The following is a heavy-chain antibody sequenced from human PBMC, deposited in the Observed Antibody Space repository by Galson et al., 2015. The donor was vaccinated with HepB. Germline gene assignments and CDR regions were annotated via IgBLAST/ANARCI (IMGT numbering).Heavy chain of an antibody. Sequence: SLRLSCAASGFTFSSYGMHWVRQAPGKGLEWVAGIWYDGSNKYYADSVKGRSIISRDNSENTMYLQVNNLRAEDTAMYYCARAQKSMMIGYFDCWGQGILVAVSS. CDR2: IWYDGSNK. CDR3: ARAQKSMMIGYFDC. J-gene: IGHJ4*02. V-gene: IGHV3-33*01. CDR1: GFTFSSYG. D-gene: IGHD3-22*01.